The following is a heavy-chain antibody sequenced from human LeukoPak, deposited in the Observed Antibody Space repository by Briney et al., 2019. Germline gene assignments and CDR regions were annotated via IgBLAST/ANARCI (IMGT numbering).Heavy chain of an antibody. CDR3: ARGSGGFDY. CDR1: GGSISSHY. Sequence: SETLSLTCTVSGGSISSHYWSWIRQPPGEGLEWIGYIYYSGSTNYNPSLKSRVTISVDTSKNQFSLKLSSVTAADTAVYYCARGSGGFDYWGQGTLVTVSS. CDR2: IYYSGST. V-gene: IGHV4-59*11. J-gene: IGHJ4*02. D-gene: IGHD2-15*01.